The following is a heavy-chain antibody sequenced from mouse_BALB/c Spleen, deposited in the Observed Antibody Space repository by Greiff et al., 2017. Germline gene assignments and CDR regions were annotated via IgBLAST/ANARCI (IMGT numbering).Heavy chain of an antibody. J-gene: IGHJ4*01. CDR3: AREYGNYDYAMDY. V-gene: IGHV1-4*01. Sequence: QVQLQQSGAELARPGASVKLSCKASGYTFTDYYINWVKQRPGQGLEWIGYINPSTGYTEYNQKFKDKATLTADKSSSTAYMQLSSLTSEDSAVYYCAREYGNYDYAMDYWGQGTSVTVSS. CDR2: INPSTGYT. CDR1: GYTFTDYY. D-gene: IGHD2-10*02.